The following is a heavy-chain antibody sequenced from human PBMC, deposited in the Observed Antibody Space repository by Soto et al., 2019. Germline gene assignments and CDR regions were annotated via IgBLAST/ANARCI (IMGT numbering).Heavy chain of an antibody. CDR3: ARGGIDGYNPFDY. CDR1: GFTFSSYS. D-gene: IGHD5-12*01. V-gene: IGHV3-21*01. Sequence: GSLRLSCAASGFTFSSYSMNWVRQAPGKGLEWVSSISSSSSYIYYADSVKGRFTISRDNAKNSLYLQMNSLRAEDTAVYYCARGGIDGYNPFDYWGQGTMLTVYS. J-gene: IGHJ4*02. CDR2: ISSSSSYI.